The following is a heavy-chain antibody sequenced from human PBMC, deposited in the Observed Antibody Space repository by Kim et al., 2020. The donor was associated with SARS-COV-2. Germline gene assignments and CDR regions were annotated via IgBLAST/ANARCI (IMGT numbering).Heavy chain of an antibody. J-gene: IGHJ6*02. Sequence: SETLSLTCTVSGGSISSSSYYWGWIRQPPGKGLEWIGSIYYSGSTYYNPSLKSRVTISVDTSKNQFSLKLSSVTAADTAVYYCASLAQMDIVATIFRRPNMDGWGQGTTVTVSS. V-gene: IGHV4-39*01. CDR3: ASLAQMDIVATIFRRPNMDG. CDR1: GGSISSSSYY. D-gene: IGHD5-12*01. CDR2: IYYSGST.